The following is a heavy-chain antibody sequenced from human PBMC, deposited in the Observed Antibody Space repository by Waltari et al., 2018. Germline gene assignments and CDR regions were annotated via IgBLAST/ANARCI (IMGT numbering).Heavy chain of an antibody. CDR2: INHSGST. CDR3: ARGREHYYDSSGYCYYFDY. D-gene: IGHD3-22*01. Sequence: QVQLQQWGAGLVKPSETLSHTCAVYGGSFRGYYWSWIRQPTGKGLEWIGEINHSGSTNYNPSLKSRVTISVDTSKNQFSLKLSSVTAADTAVYYCARGREHYYDSSGYCYYFDYWGQGTLVTVSS. J-gene: IGHJ4*02. CDR1: GGSFRGYY. V-gene: IGHV4-34*01.